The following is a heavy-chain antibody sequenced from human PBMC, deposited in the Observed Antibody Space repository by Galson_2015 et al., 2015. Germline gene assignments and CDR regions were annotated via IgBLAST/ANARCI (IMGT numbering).Heavy chain of an antibody. CDR2: INPSGGST. V-gene: IGHV1-46*01. CDR3: ARDYIDYGSGSYYNVVLDY. CDR1: GYTFTSYY. D-gene: IGHD3-10*01. Sequence: SVKVSCKASGYTFTSYYMHWVRQAPGQGLEWMGIINPSGGSTSYAQKFQGRVTMTRDTSTSTVYMELSSLRSEDTAVYYCARDYIDYGSGSYYNVVLDYWGQGTLVTVSS. J-gene: IGHJ4*02.